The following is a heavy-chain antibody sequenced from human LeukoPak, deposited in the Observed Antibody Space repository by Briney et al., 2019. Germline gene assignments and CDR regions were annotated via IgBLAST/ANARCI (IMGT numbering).Heavy chain of an antibody. V-gene: IGHV4-34*01. CDR3: ARGRYYGSGSYYNLRYAYYFDY. CDR2: XXHSGST. CDR1: XXSFXXXX. D-gene: IGHD3-10*01. Sequence: TXXXXXXSFXXXXWXWXXXPPXXXRXGXXEXXHSGSTNYNPSLKSRVTISVDTSKNQFSLKLSSVTAADTAVYYCARGRYYGSGSYYNLRYAYYFDYWGQGTLVTVSS. J-gene: IGHJ4*02.